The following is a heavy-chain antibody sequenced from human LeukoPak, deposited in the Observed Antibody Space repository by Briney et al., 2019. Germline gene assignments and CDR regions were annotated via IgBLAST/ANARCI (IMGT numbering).Heavy chain of an antibody. CDR3: ARSSYTSGSSYFDY. V-gene: IGHV3-20*04. Sequence: PGGSLRLSCAGSGITFSTYWMHWVRQAPGKGLVWVSDVNWNGGSTGYADSVKGRFTISRDNAKNSLYLQMNSLRAEDTALYYCARSSYTSGSSYFDYWGQGTQVTVSA. J-gene: IGHJ4*02. CDR1: GITFSTYW. D-gene: IGHD3-10*01. CDR2: VNWNGGST.